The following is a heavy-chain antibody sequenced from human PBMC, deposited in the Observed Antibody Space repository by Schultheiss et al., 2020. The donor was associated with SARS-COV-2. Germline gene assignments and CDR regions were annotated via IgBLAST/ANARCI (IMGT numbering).Heavy chain of an antibody. CDR3: AKDWGIKMIAGGVDN. CDR2: IGTAGDT. CDR1: GFTFSSYD. V-gene: IGHV3-13*01. J-gene: IGHJ4*02. D-gene: IGHD3-16*01. Sequence: GSLRLSCAASGFTFSSYDMHWVRQATGKGLEWVSAIGTAGDTYYPGSVKGRFTISRDNSKNTLYLQMNSLRAEDTTVYYCAKDWGIKMIAGGVDNWGQGTLVTVSS.